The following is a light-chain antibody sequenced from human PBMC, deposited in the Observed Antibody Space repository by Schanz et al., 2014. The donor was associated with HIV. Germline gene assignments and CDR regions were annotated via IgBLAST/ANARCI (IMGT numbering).Light chain of an antibody. V-gene: IGLV2-14*03. CDR3: CSFTSSNTLV. J-gene: IGLJ2*01. Sequence: QSALTQPASVSGSPGQSITISCTGTSSDVGGYNYVSWSQQHPGKAPKLMIFDVSNRPSGVSNRFSGSKSGNTASLTISGLQAADEADYYCCSFTSSNTLVFGGGTKLTVL. CDR1: SSDVGGYNY. CDR2: DVS.